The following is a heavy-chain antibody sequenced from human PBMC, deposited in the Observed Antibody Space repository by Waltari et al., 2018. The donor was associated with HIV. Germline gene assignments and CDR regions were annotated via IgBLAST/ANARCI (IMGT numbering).Heavy chain of an antibody. V-gene: IGHV3-7*01. D-gene: IGHD6-6*01. Sequence: EVQLVESGGGLVQPGGSLSLSCAASGFTFSSYWMTWVRQAPGKGLEWVANIKQDGSEKYYVDSVKGRFTISRDNAKNSLYLQMNSLRAEDTAVYYCARDRRGAARPVGDVWGQGTTVTVSS. CDR2: IKQDGSEK. CDR3: ARDRRGAARPVGDV. J-gene: IGHJ6*02. CDR1: GFTFSSYW.